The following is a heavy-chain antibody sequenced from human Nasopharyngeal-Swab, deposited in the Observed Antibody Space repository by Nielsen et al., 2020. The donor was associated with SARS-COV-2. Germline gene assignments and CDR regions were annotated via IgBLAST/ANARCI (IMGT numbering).Heavy chain of an antibody. CDR2: IYSGGST. Sequence: GGSLTLSCAASGFTVSSNYMSWVSQAPGKGLEWVSVIYSGGSTYYADSVKGRFTISRHNSKNTLYLQMNSLRAEDTAVYYCARITSISGYYYYYYYMDVWGKGTTVTVSS. V-gene: IGHV3-53*04. J-gene: IGHJ6*03. CDR1: GFTVSSNY. D-gene: IGHD3-10*01. CDR3: ARITSISGYYYYYYYMDV.